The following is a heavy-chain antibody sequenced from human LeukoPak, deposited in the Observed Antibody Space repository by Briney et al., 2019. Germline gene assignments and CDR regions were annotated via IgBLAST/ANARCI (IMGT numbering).Heavy chain of an antibody. Sequence: GGSLRLSCAASGFRFSGYVMHWVRQAPGRGLEWVALISYDGGNKYYGDSVKGRFTISRDNSKNTLSLEMSSLRGDDTALYYCARDSGGSLFDLWGQGTLVIVSS. CDR2: ISYDGGNK. CDR3: ARDSGGSLFDL. CDR1: GFRFSGYV. D-gene: IGHD6-19*01. J-gene: IGHJ4*02. V-gene: IGHV3-30*03.